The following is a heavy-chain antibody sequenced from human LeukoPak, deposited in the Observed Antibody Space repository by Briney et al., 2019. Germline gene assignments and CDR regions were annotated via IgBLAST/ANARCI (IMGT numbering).Heavy chain of an antibody. CDR3: ARDGGGSYYYYYYYMDV. CDR2: ISSSSSTI. D-gene: IGHD1-26*01. Sequence: PGGSLRLSCAASGFTFSSYSMNWVRQAPGKGLEWVSYISSSSSTIYYADSVKGRFTISRDNAKNSLYLQMNSLRAEDTAVYYCARDGGGSYYYYYYYMDVWGKGTTVTVSS. V-gene: IGHV3-48*01. CDR1: GFTFSSYS. J-gene: IGHJ6*03.